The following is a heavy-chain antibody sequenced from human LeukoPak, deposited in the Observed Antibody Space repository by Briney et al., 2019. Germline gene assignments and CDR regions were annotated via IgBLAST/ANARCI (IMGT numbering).Heavy chain of an antibody. CDR2: ISSSDSST. J-gene: IGHJ4*02. CDR1: GFTFRSYE. CDR3: ARGIDEWLYLDY. V-gene: IGHV3-48*03. Sequence: QSGGSLRLSCAASGFTFRSYEMNWVRQAPGKGLEWVSYISSSDSSTHYADSVKGRFTISRDNAKNSLYLQMYSLRAEDTAVYYCARGIDEWLYLDYWGQGALVTVSS. D-gene: IGHD3-3*01.